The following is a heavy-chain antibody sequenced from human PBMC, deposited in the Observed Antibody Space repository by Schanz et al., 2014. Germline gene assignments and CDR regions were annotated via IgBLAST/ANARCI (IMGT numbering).Heavy chain of an antibody. CDR3: AKDHAGSDILTALGN. J-gene: IGHJ4*02. CDR2: TRYDGNNK. D-gene: IGHD3-9*01. CDR1: GFAFRSYA. Sequence: VQLVESGGSLVQPGGSLRLSCAASGFAFRSYAMHWVRQAPGKGLEWVAATRYDGNNKYYVDSVKGRFTISRDNSKNTLYLQMNSLRAEDTAVYYCAKDHAGSDILTALGNWGQGTLVTVSS. V-gene: IGHV3-33*06.